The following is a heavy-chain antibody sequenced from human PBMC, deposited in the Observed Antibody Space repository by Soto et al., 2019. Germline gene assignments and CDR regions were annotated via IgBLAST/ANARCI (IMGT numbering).Heavy chain of an antibody. V-gene: IGHV3-23*01. CDR3: AKDHLGPQYYFDY. Sequence: PGGSLRLSCAASGFTFSSYAMSWVRQAPGKGLEWASAISGSGGSTYYADSVKGRFTISRDNSKNTPYLQMNSLRAEDTAVYYCAKDHLGPQYYFDYWGQGTLVTVSS. D-gene: IGHD3-16*01. CDR1: GFTFSSYA. J-gene: IGHJ4*02. CDR2: ISGSGGST.